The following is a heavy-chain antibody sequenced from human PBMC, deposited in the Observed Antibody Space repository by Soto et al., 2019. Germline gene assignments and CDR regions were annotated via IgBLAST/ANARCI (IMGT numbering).Heavy chain of an antibody. D-gene: IGHD2-8*01. Sequence: PGGSLRLSCAASGFTFSSYDMSWVRQAPGKGLEWVSRISGSGDTTYYADSVKGRFTISRDNSKNTLYLQMNTLRAEDTVLFYCAKGQDTGVYRAFDSWGQGTQVTVSS. CDR3: AKGQDTGVYRAFDS. V-gene: IGHV3-23*01. J-gene: IGHJ4*02. CDR1: GFTFSSYD. CDR2: ISGSGDTT.